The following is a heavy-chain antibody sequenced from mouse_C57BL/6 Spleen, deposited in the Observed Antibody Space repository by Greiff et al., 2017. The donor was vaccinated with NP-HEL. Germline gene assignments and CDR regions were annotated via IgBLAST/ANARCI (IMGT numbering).Heavy chain of an antibody. CDR3: TRDLGGQYSNSFDY. V-gene: IGHV5-9-1*02. CDR1: GFTFSSYA. Sequence: EVKVEESGEGLVKPGGSLKLSCAASGFTFSSYAMSWVRQTPEKRLEWVAYISSGGDYIYYADTVKGRFTISRDNARNTLYLQMSSLKSEDTAMYYCTRDLGGQYSNSFDYWGQGTTLTVSS. D-gene: IGHD2-5*01. CDR2: ISSGGDYI. J-gene: IGHJ2*01.